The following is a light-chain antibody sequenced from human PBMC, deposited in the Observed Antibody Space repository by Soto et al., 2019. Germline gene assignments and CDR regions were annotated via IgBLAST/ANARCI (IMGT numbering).Light chain of an antibody. CDR2: GNT. J-gene: IGLJ1*01. CDR3: QSYDDSLSVHYV. CDR1: SSNIGSTYD. Sequence: QSVLTQPRSVSGAPGQRVTISCTRSSSNIGSTYDVQWYQQLPGTAPKLLIHGNTNRPSGVPDRFSGSKSGTSASLAITGLQADDEADYYCQSYDDSLSVHYVFGTGTKVTVL. V-gene: IGLV1-40*01.